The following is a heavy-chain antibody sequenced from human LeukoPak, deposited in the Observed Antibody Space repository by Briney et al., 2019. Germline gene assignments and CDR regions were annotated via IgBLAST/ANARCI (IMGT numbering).Heavy chain of an antibody. V-gene: IGHV4-59*01. J-gene: IGHJ3*02. CDR3: ARNGGGLRFLEWLPRDAFDI. CDR2: IYYSGST. D-gene: IGHD3-3*01. CDR1: GGSISSYY. Sequence: PSETLSLTCTVSGGSISSYYWSWIRQPPGKGLEWIGYIYYSGSTNYNPSLKSRVTISVDTSKNQFSLKLSSVTAADTAVYYCARNGGGLRFLEWLPRDAFDIWGQGTMVTVSS.